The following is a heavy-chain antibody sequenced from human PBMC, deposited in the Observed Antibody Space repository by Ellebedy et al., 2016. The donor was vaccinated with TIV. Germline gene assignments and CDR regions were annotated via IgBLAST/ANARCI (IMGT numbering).Heavy chain of an antibody. CDR2: ISYDGSDK. Sequence: GESLKISCAASGFTFSSYGMHWVRQAPGKGLEWVAVISYDGSDKYYADSVKGRFTISRDNSKNTLYLQMNSLRAEDTATYFCARGGERHFDYWGQGILVTVSS. D-gene: IGHD4-17*01. V-gene: IGHV3-30*03. CDR3: ARGGERHFDY. J-gene: IGHJ4*02. CDR1: GFTFSSYG.